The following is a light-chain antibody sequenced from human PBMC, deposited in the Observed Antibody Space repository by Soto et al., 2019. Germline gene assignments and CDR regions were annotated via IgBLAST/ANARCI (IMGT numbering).Light chain of an antibody. Sequence: QYVLTQPPSVSEAPGQRVTISCTGSSSNIGAGYEAHWYQQVPGTAPKLLIYENNNRPSGVPDRFSGSKSGTSASLAITGLQAEDEAEYYCQSYDSSLSGYVFGTGTKVTV. V-gene: IGLV1-40*01. J-gene: IGLJ1*01. CDR2: ENN. CDR1: SSNIGAGYE. CDR3: QSYDSSLSGYV.